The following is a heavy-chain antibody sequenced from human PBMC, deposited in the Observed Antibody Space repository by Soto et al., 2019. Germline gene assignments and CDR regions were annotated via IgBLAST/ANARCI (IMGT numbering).Heavy chain of an antibody. D-gene: IGHD1-1*01. J-gene: IGHJ4*02. CDR3: ARELERVFDY. V-gene: IGHV3-30*04. CDR2: IVYDGRNK. Sequence: QVQLVDSGGGVVQPGRSLRLSCAASGITFSSYAMHWVRQAPGNGLEWVAVIVYDGRNKYYADSVKGRFTISRDNSKNTLYLQMNSLRIEDTAVYYCARELERVFDYWGQGTLVTVSS. CDR1: GITFSSYA.